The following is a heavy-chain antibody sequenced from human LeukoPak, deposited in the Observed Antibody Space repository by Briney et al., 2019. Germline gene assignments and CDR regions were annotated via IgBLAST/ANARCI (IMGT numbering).Heavy chain of an antibody. Sequence: GGSLRLSCAASGFTFSTYTINWVRQAPGKGLEWVSSISSSSSYIYYADSVKGRFTISRDNAKNSLSLQMNSLRADDTAVYYCARVWPGDYWGQGTLVTVSS. J-gene: IGHJ4*02. CDR1: GFTFSTYT. V-gene: IGHV3-21*01. CDR3: ARVWPGDY. CDR2: ISSSSSYI. D-gene: IGHD2-21*01.